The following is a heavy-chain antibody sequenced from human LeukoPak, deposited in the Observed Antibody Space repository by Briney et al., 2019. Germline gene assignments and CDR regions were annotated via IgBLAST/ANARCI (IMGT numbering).Heavy chain of an antibody. J-gene: IGHJ4*02. Sequence: PGGSLRLSCAASGFTVSSNCMSWVRQAPGKGLEWVSTISGGGGTPYYADSVKGRFTISRDNSKNTLFLQMNSLRVEDTAVYYCAKSGLNRFDYWGQGALVTVSS. D-gene: IGHD2-15*01. V-gene: IGHV3-23*01. CDR3: AKSGLNRFDY. CDR2: ISGGGGTP. CDR1: GFTVSSNC.